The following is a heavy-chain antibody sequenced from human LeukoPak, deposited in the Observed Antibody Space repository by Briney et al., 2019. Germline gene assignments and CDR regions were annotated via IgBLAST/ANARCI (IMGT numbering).Heavy chain of an antibody. V-gene: IGHV4-31*03. CDR1: GGSISSGGYY. Sequence: PSQTLSLTCTVSGGSISSGGYYWSWIRQHPGKGLEWIGYIYYSGSTCYNPSLKSRVTISVDASKNQFSLKLSSVTAADTAVYYCARGLGGAYYYDSSGHPLDYWGQGTLVTVSS. J-gene: IGHJ4*02. D-gene: IGHD3-22*01. CDR3: ARGLGGAYYYDSSGHPLDY. CDR2: IYYSGST.